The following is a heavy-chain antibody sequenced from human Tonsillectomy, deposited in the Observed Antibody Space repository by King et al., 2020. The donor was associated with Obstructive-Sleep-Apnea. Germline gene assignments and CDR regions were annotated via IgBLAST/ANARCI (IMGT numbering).Heavy chain of an antibody. CDR3: ASSIAAALDH. CDR2: IWYDGSNK. V-gene: IGHV3-33*01. CDR1: GFTFSSYG. D-gene: IGHD6-13*01. J-gene: IGHJ4*02. Sequence: VQLVESGGGVVQPGRSLRLSCAASGFTFSSYGMHWVRQAPGKGLEWVTVIWYDGSNKYYADSVKGRVTVSRDNSKNTLYLQMNSLRAEDTAVYYCASSIAAALDHRGQGTLVTVSS.